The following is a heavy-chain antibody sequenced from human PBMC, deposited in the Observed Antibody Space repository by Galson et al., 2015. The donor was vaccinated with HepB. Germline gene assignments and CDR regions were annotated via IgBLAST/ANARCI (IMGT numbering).Heavy chain of an antibody. D-gene: IGHD6-6*01. CDR1: GFTFSSYG. Sequence: SLRLSCEASGFTFSSYGMHWVRQAPGKGLEWVAVISYDGSNKYYADSVKGRFTISRDNSKNTLYLQMNSLRAEDTAVYYCAKDGGLYSSSSDYYYGMDVWGQGTTVTVSS. CDR2: ISYDGSNK. CDR3: AKDGGLYSSSSDYYYGMDV. J-gene: IGHJ6*02. V-gene: IGHV3-30*18.